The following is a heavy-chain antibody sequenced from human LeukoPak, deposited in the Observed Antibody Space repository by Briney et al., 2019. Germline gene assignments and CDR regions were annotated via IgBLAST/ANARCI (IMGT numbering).Heavy chain of an antibody. V-gene: IGHV3-48*03. CDR3: ARSVRGLAVASHFDY. Sequence: GGSLRLSCAASGFTFSSYEMNWVSQAPGKGLEWVSYISSSGSTIYYADSVKGRFTISRDNAKNSLYLQMNSLRAEDTAVYYCARSVRGLAVASHFDYWGQGTLVTVSS. CDR1: GFTFSSYE. D-gene: IGHD6-19*01. CDR2: ISSSGSTI. J-gene: IGHJ4*02.